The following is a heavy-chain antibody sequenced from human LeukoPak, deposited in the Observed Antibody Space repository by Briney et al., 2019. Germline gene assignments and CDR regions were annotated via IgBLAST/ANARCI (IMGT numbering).Heavy chain of an antibody. D-gene: IGHD3-10*01. Sequence: GGSLRLSCAASGFTFSSYGMHWVRQAPGKGLEWVAFIRYDGSNKYYADSVKGRFTISRDNSKNTLYLQMNSLRAEDTAVYYCAKPLYDSGSYSLFDYWGQGTLATVSS. V-gene: IGHV3-30*02. CDR1: GFTFSSYG. CDR3: AKPLYDSGSYSLFDY. CDR2: IRYDGSNK. J-gene: IGHJ4*02.